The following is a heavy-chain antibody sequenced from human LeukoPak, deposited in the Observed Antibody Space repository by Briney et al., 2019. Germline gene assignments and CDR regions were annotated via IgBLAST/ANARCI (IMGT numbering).Heavy chain of an antibody. Sequence: PSETLSLTCAVSGYSISSGYYWGWIRQPPGKGLEWIGSIYHSGSTYYNPSLKSRVTISVDTSKNQFSLKLSPVTAADTAVYYCARDPAVAGLYNWFDPWGQGTLVTVSS. CDR3: ARDPAVAGLYNWFDP. V-gene: IGHV4-38-2*02. J-gene: IGHJ5*02. CDR1: GYSISSGYY. CDR2: IYHSGST. D-gene: IGHD6-19*01.